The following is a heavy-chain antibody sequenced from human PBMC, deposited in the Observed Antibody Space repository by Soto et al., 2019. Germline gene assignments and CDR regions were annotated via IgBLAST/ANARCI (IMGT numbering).Heavy chain of an antibody. D-gene: IGHD2-8*02. Sequence: SETLSLTCAVYGGSFSGYYWTWIRQPPGTGLEWIGEIDHSGSTTYNPSPKSRVTISVDTSNNQISLKLTSVTAADTAVYYCARDKITGLFDYWGQGTLVTVSS. CDR1: GGSFSGYY. J-gene: IGHJ4*02. CDR2: IDHSGST. CDR3: ARDKITGLFDY. V-gene: IGHV4-34*01.